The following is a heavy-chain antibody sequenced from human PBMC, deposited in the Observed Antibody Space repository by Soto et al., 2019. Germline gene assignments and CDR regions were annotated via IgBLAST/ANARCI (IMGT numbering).Heavy chain of an antibody. D-gene: IGHD3-22*01. J-gene: IGHJ4*02. V-gene: IGHV3-9*01. CDR2: ISWNSGSI. CDR3: AKVLGGYYYEPFDY. Sequence: EVQLVESGGGLVQPGRSLRLSCAASGVTFDDYAMHWVRQAPGKGLEWVSGISWNSGSIGYADSVKGRFTISRDNAKNALYLQMNSLRAEDTALYYCAKVLGGYYYEPFDYWGQGTLVTVSS. CDR1: GVTFDDYA.